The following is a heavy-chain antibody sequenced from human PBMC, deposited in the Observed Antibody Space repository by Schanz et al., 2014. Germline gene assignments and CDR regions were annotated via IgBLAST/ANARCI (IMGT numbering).Heavy chain of an antibody. D-gene: IGHD3-16*01. CDR2: ISSTSTYL. CDR1: GFTFSSYT. V-gene: IGHV3-21*01. Sequence: EVQLVESGGGLVQPGGSLRLSCAASGFTFSSYTMKWVRQAPGKGLEWVSSISSTSTYLYYADSVKGRFTISRDSARNSLYLQMSSRRAEHTAVYYCARGTPFLCDYWGQGTLVTVSS. CDR3: ARGTPFLCDY. J-gene: IGHJ4*02.